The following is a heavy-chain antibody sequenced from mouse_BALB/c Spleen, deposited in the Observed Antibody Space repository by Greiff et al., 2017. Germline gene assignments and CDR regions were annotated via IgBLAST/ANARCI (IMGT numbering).Heavy chain of an antibody. V-gene: IGHV1-87*01. Sequence: VQLQQSGAELARPGASVKLSCKASGYTFTSYWMQWVKQRPGQGLEWIGAIYPGDGDTRYTQKFKGKATLTADKSSSTAYMQLSSLASEDSAVYYCARRDITTGVARYYAMDYWGQGTSVTVSS. D-gene: IGHD1-1*01. CDR1: GYTFTSYW. J-gene: IGHJ4*01. CDR2: IYPGDGDT. CDR3: ARRDITTGVARYYAMDY.